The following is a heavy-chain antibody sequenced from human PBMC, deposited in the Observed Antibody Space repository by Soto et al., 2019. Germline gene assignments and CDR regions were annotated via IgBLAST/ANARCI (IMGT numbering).Heavy chain of an antibody. CDR1: GFTVSSNY. J-gene: IGHJ4*02. D-gene: IGHD2-15*01. V-gene: IGHV3-66*04. CDR2: IYSGGST. Sequence: SLRLSCAASGFTVSSNYMNWVRQAPGKGLEWVSVIYSGGSTYYADSVKGRFTISRDNSKNMLYLQMNSLRAEDTAVYFCARPAGYCSGSSSKTNPPHYWGQGTLVTVSS. CDR3: ARPAGYCSGSSSKTNPPHY.